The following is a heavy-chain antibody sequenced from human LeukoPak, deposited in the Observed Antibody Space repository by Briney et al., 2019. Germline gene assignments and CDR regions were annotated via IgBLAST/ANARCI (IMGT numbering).Heavy chain of an antibody. CDR1: GFTFSDHY. J-gene: IGHJ4*02. V-gene: IGHV3-72*01. CDR2: SRNKANIYTT. Sequence: GGSLRLSCAVSGFTFSDHYMDWVRQAPGKGLEWVGRSRNKANIYTTEYAASVKGRFTISRDDSRNSLYLQMNSLRTEDTAVYYCARVNWNDYRFDYWGQGTLVTVSS. CDR3: ARVNWNDYRFDY. D-gene: IGHD1-1*01.